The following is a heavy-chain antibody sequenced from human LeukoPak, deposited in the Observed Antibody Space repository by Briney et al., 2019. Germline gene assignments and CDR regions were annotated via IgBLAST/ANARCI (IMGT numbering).Heavy chain of an antibody. CDR3: AREPQY. CDR1: GFTFSSYA. J-gene: IGHJ4*02. V-gene: IGHV3-30-3*01. CDR2: ISYDGSNK. Sequence: PGRPLRLSCAASGFTFSSYAMHWVRQAPGKGLEWVAVISYDGSNKYYADSVKGRFTISRDNSKNTLYLQMNSLRPDDTAVYYCAREPQYWGQGTLITVSP.